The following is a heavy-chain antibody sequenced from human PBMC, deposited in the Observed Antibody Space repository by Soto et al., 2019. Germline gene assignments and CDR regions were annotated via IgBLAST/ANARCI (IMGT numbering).Heavy chain of an antibody. CDR3: ARGLWFGEFIIDF. CDR1: GGYISSYY. D-gene: IGHD3-10*01. CDR2: IYYSGST. V-gene: IGHV4-59*08. J-gene: IGHJ4*02. Sequence: SETMSVTCTVAGGYISSYYWTWIRRPPGKGLEWIGYIYYSGSTNYNPSLKSRVTISLDTSKSQFSLKLSSVTAADTAVYYCARGLWFGEFIIDFWGQGTLVTVSS.